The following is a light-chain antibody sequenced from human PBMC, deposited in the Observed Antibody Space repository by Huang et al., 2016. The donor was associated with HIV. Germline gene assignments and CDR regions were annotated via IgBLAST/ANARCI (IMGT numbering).Light chain of an antibody. J-gene: IGKJ1*01. Sequence: IQLTQSPSSLSASVGDRVTITCRASQGISSYLSWYQQKPGKAPKLLIYTASTLQSGVPSRFRCSGSGTDFTLTISSLQPEDFATYYCQQLNSYPRTFGQGTKVEIK. CDR3: QQLNSYPRT. CDR1: QGISSY. CDR2: TAS. V-gene: IGKV1-9*01.